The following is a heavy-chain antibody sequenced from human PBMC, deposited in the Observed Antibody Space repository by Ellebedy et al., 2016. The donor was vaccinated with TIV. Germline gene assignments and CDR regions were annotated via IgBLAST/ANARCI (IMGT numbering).Heavy chain of an antibody. CDR1: GFTFNIYD. Sequence: GESLKISCAASGFTFNIYDFHWVRQPTGNGLEWVSAVGPAGDTYYPDSVKGRFTISRENAKNSLYLQMNSLTAEDTAVYYCVRGSRTVGGIDYYTGMDVWGQGTTVTVSS. J-gene: IGHJ6*02. CDR2: VGPAGDT. D-gene: IGHD3-10*01. CDR3: VRGSRTVGGIDYYTGMDV. V-gene: IGHV3-13*01.